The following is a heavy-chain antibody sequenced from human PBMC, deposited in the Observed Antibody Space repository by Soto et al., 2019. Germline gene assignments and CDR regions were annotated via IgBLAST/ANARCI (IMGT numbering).Heavy chain of an antibody. D-gene: IGHD5-18*01. CDR3: ASFGMDTAMVTYYYYGMDV. CDR1: GCTFSSYA. CDR2: IIPIFGTA. V-gene: IGHV1-69*13. Sequence: SVKVSCKASGCTFSSYAISWVRQAPGQGLEWMGGIIPIFGTANYAQKFQGRATITADESTSTAYMELSSLRSEDTAVYYCASFGMDTAMVTYYYYGMDVWGQGTTVTVSS. J-gene: IGHJ6*02.